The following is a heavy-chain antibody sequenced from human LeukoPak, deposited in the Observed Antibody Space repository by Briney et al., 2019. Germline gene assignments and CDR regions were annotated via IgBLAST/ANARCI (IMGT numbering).Heavy chain of an antibody. D-gene: IGHD3-22*01. Sequence: PSETLSLTCTVSGGSISSSSYYWGWIRQPPGKGLEWIGSIYYSGSTYYNPSLKSRVTISVDTSKNQFSLKLSSVTAADTAVYYCARAKVVVVIGDYFDYWGQGTLVTVSS. J-gene: IGHJ4*02. CDR2: IYYSGST. CDR1: GGSISSSSYY. CDR3: ARAKVVVVIGDYFDY. V-gene: IGHV4-39*07.